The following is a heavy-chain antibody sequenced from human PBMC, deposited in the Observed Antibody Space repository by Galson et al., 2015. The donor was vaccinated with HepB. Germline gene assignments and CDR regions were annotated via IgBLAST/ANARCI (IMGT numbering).Heavy chain of an antibody. J-gene: IGHJ6*03. CDR2: MNPNSGNT. V-gene: IGHV1-8*01. D-gene: IGHD2-21*01. CDR3: ARSPPRLYCGGDCYRGHYYMDV. Sequence: SVKVSCKASGYTFTSYDINWVRQATGQGLEWMGWMNPNSGNTGYAQKFQGRVTMTRNTSISTAYMELSSLRSEDTAVYYCARSPPRLYCGGDCYRGHYYMDVWGKGTTVTVSS. CDR1: GYTFTSYD.